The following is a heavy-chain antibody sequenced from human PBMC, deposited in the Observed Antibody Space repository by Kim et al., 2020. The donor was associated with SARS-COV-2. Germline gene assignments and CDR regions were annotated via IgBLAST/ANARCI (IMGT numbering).Heavy chain of an antibody. D-gene: IGHD1-26*01. CDR2: ISYDGSNK. CDR3: AREDDSGSYGGRGFDY. V-gene: IGHV3-30*04. J-gene: IGHJ4*01. Sequence: GGSLRLSCAASGFTFSSYAMHWVRQAPGKGLEWVAVISYDGSNKYYADSVKGRYTISRDNSKNTLYLQMNSLRAEDTAVYYCAREDDSGSYGGRGFDYWG. CDR1: GFTFSSYA.